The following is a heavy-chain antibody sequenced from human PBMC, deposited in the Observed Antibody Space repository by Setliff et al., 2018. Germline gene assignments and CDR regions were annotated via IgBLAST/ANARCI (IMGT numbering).Heavy chain of an antibody. CDR3: ARGVSEYYYDSSGNYYMDV. CDR1: GYSFTVFG. J-gene: IGHJ6*03. Sequence: ASVKVSCKTSGYSFTVFGISWVRQAPGQGLEWMGWISPYYGSTNYAQKLQGRVTMTTDTSTSTAYMELRSLRSDDTAAYYCARGVSEYYYDSSGNYYMDVWGKGTTVTVSS. CDR2: ISPYYGST. V-gene: IGHV1-18*01. D-gene: IGHD3-22*01.